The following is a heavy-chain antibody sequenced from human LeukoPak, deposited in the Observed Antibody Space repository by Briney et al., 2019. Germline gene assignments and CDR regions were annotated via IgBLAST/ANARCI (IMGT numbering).Heavy chain of an antibody. CDR1: GFTFSSSW. CDR3: ARDRGYRFEN. D-gene: IGHD5-12*01. J-gene: IGHJ4*02. Sequence: GGSLRLSCATSGFTFSSSWMHWVRQAPGKGLVWVSRINSDGSSTTYADSVKGRFIISRDNAKNTLYLQMNSLRAEDTAVYYCARDRGYRFENWGQGTLVTASS. CDR2: INSDGSST. V-gene: IGHV3-74*01.